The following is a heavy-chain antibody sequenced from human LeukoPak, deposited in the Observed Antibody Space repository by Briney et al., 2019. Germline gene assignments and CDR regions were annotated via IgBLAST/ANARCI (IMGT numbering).Heavy chain of an antibody. Sequence: SETLSLTCTVSGGSISSGDYYWSWIRQPPGKGLEWIGYIYYSGSTYYNPSLKSRVTISVDTSKNQFSLKLSSVTAADTAVYYCARGGSSGWYSRGYFDYWGQGTLVTVSS. CDR1: GGSISSGDYY. J-gene: IGHJ4*02. D-gene: IGHD6-19*01. CDR2: IYYSGST. CDR3: ARGGSSGWYSRGYFDY. V-gene: IGHV4-30-4*01.